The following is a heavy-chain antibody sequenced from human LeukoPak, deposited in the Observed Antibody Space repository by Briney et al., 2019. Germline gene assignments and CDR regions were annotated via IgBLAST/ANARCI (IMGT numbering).Heavy chain of an antibody. CDR1: GFTFSSYA. CDR3: AKAASSSWPSYYYGMDV. Sequence: GGSLRLSCAASGFTFSSYAMSWVRQAPGKGLEWVSAISGSGGSTYYADSVKGRFTISRDNSKNTLYLQMNSLRAEDTAVYYCAKAASSSWPSYYYGMDVWGQGTTVTVSS. D-gene: IGHD6-13*01. J-gene: IGHJ6*02. V-gene: IGHV3-23*01. CDR2: ISGSGGST.